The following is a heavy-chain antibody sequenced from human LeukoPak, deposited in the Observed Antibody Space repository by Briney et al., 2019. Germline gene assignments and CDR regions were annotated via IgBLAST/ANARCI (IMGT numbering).Heavy chain of an antibody. CDR2: IYHSGST. CDR1: GGSISSYY. J-gene: IGHJ3*02. Sequence: SETLSLTCTVSGGSISSYYWSWIRQPPGKGLEWIGYIYHSGSTYYNPSLKSRVTISVDRSKNQFSLKLSSVTAADTAVYYCARFLITGTTVVRDDAFDIWGQGTMVTVSS. CDR3: ARFLITGTTVVRDDAFDI. V-gene: IGHV4-59*12. D-gene: IGHD1-7*01.